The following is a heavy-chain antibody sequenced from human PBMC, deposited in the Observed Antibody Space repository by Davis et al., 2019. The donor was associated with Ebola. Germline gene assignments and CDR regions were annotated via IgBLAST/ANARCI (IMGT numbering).Heavy chain of an antibody. CDR3: ARDTGIRYVSLGY. D-gene: IGHD3-9*01. Sequence: AASVKVSCNASAYTFTDFDIHWVRQAPGQGLEWMGWINAGNGNMRYSQKFQGRVTITRDTSASTVYMELSSLRSEDTAVYYCARDTGIRYVSLGYWGQGTLVTVSS. CDR2: INAGNGNM. V-gene: IGHV1-3*01. J-gene: IGHJ4*02. CDR1: AYTFTDFD.